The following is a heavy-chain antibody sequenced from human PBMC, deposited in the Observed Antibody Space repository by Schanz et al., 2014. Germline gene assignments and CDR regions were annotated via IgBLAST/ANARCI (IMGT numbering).Heavy chain of an antibody. Sequence: QVQLVQSGAEVKKPGASVKVSCKASGYTFTSYGISWVRQAPGQGLEWMGWISGYNADTKYAQKVQGRVTMTTDTSTSTAYMELRSLRSGDTAVYYCASMWGYCTATACQILEVLDVWGQGTMVTVSS. CDR2: ISGYNADT. CDR1: GYTFTSYG. CDR3: ASMWGYCTATACQILEVLDV. V-gene: IGHV1-18*04. D-gene: IGHD2-8*02. J-gene: IGHJ3*01.